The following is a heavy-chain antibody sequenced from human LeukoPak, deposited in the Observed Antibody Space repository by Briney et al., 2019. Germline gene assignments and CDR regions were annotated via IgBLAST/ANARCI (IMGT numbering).Heavy chain of an antibody. CDR3: ARNDDYGDYSFDY. D-gene: IGHD4-17*01. J-gene: IGHJ4*02. CDR2: IYSGGST. CDR1: GFTFSSYS. V-gene: IGHV3-66*01. Sequence: GGSLRLSCAASGFTFSSYSMNWVRQAPGKGLEWVSVIYSGGSTYYADSVKGRFTISRDNSKNTLYLQMNSLRAEDTAVYYCARNDDYGDYSFDYWGQGTLVTVSS.